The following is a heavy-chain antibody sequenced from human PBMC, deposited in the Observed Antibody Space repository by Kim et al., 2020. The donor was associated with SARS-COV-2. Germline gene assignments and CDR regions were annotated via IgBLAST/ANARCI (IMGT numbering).Heavy chain of an antibody. V-gene: IGHV4-59*01. Sequence: SETLSLTCTVSGGSISSYYWSWIRQPPGKGLEWIGYIYYSGSTNYNPSLKSRVTISVDTSKNQFSLKLSSVTAADTAVYYCAGLVGATRIEHYYYYGMDVWGQGTTVTVSS. CDR1: GGSISSYY. CDR2: IYYSGST. J-gene: IGHJ6*02. CDR3: AGLVGATRIEHYYYYGMDV. D-gene: IGHD1-26*01.